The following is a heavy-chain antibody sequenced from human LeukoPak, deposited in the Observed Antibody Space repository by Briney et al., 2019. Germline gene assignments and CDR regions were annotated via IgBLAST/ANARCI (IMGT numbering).Heavy chain of an antibody. CDR1: GFTFSSYA. V-gene: IGHV3-48*04. Sequence: PGGSLRLSCAASGFTFSSYAMNWVRQAPGKGLEWISYISSSSNTIYYADSVKGRFTISRDNAKNSLYLQMNSLRAEDTAVYYCARGPEHHPQWLSLPSGYWGQGTLVTVSS. CDR3: ARGPEHHPQWLSLPSGY. J-gene: IGHJ4*02. D-gene: IGHD6-19*01. CDR2: ISSSSNTI.